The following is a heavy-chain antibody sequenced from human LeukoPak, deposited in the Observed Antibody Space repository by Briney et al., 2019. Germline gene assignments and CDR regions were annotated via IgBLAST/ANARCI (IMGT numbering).Heavy chain of an antibody. D-gene: IGHD3-10*01. CDR1: GGSISSSTYY. Sequence: PSETLSLTCTVSGGSISSSTYYWDWIRQPPGKGLEWIGYIYYSGSTYYNPSLKSRVTISVDTSKNQFSLKLSSVTAADTAVYYCARVTGGFGEFTLDYWGQGTLVTVSS. CDR3: ARVTGGFGEFTLDY. J-gene: IGHJ4*02. V-gene: IGHV4-30-4*08. CDR2: IYYSGST.